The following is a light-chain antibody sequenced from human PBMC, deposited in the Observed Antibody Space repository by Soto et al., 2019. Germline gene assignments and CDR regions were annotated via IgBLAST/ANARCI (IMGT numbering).Light chain of an antibody. V-gene: IGLV1-47*02. Sequence: QSVLTQPPSASGTPGQRVFISCSGSSSNIGGTNYAYWYQQLPGAAPKLLMHSTRLRPSGVPERISGSKSGTSASLAISGLRSEDEAVYYCASWDDRLGAVIFGGGTKLTVL. CDR1: SSNIGGTNY. J-gene: IGLJ2*01. CDR3: ASWDDRLGAVI. CDR2: STR.